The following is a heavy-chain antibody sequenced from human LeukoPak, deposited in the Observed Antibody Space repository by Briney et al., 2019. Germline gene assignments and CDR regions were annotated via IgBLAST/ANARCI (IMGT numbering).Heavy chain of an antibody. CDR1: GGAFSSYA. D-gene: IGHD2-15*01. CDR2: IIPIFGTA. J-gene: IGHJ5*02. CDR3: ARDAYCSGGSCLNNWFDP. V-gene: IGHV1-69*05. Sequence: SVKVSCKASGGAFSSYAISWVRQAPGQGLEWMGGIIPIFGTANYAQKFQGRVTITTDESTSTAYMELSSLRSEDTAVYYCARDAYCSGGSCLNNWFDPWGQGTLVTVSS.